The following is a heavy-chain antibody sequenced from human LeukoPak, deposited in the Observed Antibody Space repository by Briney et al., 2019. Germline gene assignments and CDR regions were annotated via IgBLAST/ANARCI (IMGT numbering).Heavy chain of an antibody. Sequence: ASVKVSCKASGYTFTSYGINWVRQAPGQGLEWMGWISAYNGNTNYAQKLQGRVTMTTDTSTSTAYMELRSLRSDDTAVYYYARESLDRNYYYGMDVWGQGTTVTVSS. CDR3: ARESLDRNYYYGMDV. D-gene: IGHD2-2*03. CDR2: ISAYNGNT. CDR1: GYTFTSYG. J-gene: IGHJ6*02. V-gene: IGHV1-18*01.